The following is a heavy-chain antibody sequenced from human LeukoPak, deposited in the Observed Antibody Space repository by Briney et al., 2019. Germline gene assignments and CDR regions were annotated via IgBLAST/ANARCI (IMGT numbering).Heavy chain of an antibody. Sequence: GASVKVSCKASGYIFTGYYMHWVRQAPGQGLEWMGWINPNSGGTNYPQKFQGRVTMTRDTSISTAYMELSRLRSDDTAVYYCARWGCSDNTCCGFDYWGQGTLVTVSS. CDR3: ARWGCSDNTCCGFDY. D-gene: IGHD2-15*01. CDR2: INPNSGGT. CDR1: GYIFTGYY. J-gene: IGHJ4*02. V-gene: IGHV1-2*02.